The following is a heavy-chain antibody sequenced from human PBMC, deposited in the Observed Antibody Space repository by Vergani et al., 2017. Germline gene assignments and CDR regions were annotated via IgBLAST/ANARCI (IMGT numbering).Heavy chain of an antibody. CDR1: GGSISSYY. V-gene: IGHV4-59*01. CDR3: ARGRFDCSTSRFYPYYYYRDV. D-gene: IGHD2-2*01. J-gene: IGHJ6*03. CDR2: IYDSGST. Sequence: QVQLQESGPGLVKPSETLSLTCTVSGGSISSYYWNYIRQPPGKGLEWIGYIYDSGSTNYNPSLKSRVTISVDTSKNQFSLKLSSVTAADTAMYYCARGRFDCSTSRFYPYYYYRDVWGQGTTVTVSS.